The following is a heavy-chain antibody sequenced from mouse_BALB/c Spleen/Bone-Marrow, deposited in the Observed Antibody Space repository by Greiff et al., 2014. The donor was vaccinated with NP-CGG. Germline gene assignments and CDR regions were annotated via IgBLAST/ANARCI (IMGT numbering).Heavy chain of an antibody. V-gene: IGHV2-9*02. CDR1: GFSLTSYG. D-gene: IGHD2-3*01. Sequence: QVQLKESGPGLVAPSQSLSITCTVSGFSLTSYGVHWVRQPPGKGLEWLGVLWAGGSTNYNSALMSRLSISKDNSKSQVFLKMNSLQTDDTAMYYCARVYLWYFDVWGAGTTVTVSS. J-gene: IGHJ1*01. CDR2: LWAGGST. CDR3: ARVYLWYFDV.